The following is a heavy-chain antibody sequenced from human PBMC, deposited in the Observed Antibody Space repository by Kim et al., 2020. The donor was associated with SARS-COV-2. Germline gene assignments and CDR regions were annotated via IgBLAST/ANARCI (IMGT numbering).Heavy chain of an antibody. J-gene: IGHJ4*02. CDR1: GYSFTNYW. V-gene: IGHV5-10-1*01. CDR3: VRSVCGYSGYDSVGY. Sequence: GESLKISCKGSGYSFTNYWITWVRQLPGKGLEWMGRIDPSDSYINDSPSFRGHVTLSVDKSINTAYLEWSSLQASDTAMYYCVRSVCGYSGYDSVGYWGQGTLVTVSS. D-gene: IGHD5-12*01. CDR2: IDPSDSYI.